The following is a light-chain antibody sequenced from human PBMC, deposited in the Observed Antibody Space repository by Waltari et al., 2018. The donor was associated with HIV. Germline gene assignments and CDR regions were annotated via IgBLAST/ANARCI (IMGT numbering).Light chain of an antibody. V-gene: IGKV4-1*01. J-gene: IGKJ4*01. CDR1: QTVFSGSNNKNY. Sequence: DIVVIQSPDSLAVSLGERATINCKSSQTVFSGSNNKNYLAWYQQRPGQPPKLLIYWASTRESGVPDRFNGSGSGTDFTLTISSLQAEDVAVYYCQQYYSTPPSLTFGGGTKVEIK. CDR3: QQYYSTPPSLT. CDR2: WAS.